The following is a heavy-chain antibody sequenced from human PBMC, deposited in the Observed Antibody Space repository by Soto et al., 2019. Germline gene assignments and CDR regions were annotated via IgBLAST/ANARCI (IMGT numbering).Heavy chain of an antibody. V-gene: IGHV4-31*03. Sequence: PSETLSLICTVSGDSIGGVGYWSWIRQFPGRGLEWIGCISSSGSTYYNPALNNRISLSLDTSQNQFSLKLLSVTAADTAIYYCARSGVTGIVIPSHWFDPWCQGTLVTVSS. CDR3: ARSGVTGIVIPSHWFDP. CDR2: ISSSGST. D-gene: IGHD2-21*02. J-gene: IGHJ5*02. CDR1: GDSIGGVGY.